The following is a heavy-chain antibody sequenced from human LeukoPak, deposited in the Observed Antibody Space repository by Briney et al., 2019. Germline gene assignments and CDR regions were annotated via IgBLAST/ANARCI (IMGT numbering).Heavy chain of an antibody. J-gene: IGHJ4*02. V-gene: IGHV3-23*01. Sequence: GGSLRLSCAASGVTLSSFAMSWARQAPGKGLEWVSGISSSGSGDNTYYADSVKGRFTISRDNSKNTLYLQMNSLRAEDTAIYYCARYCTSTSCAFEYWGQGTLVTVSS. D-gene: IGHD2-2*01. CDR2: ISSSGSGDNT. CDR3: ARYCTSTSCAFEY. CDR1: GVTLSSFA.